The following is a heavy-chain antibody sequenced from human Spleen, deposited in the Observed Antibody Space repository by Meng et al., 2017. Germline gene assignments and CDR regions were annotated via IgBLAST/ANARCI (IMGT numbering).Heavy chain of an antibody. V-gene: IGHV4-34*01. D-gene: IGHD6-19*01. CDR1: GGSFSGYS. Sequence: QLQQWGARLLKPSETLSLTCAVYGGSFSGYSWSWIRQPPGKGLEWIGEINHSGSTNYNPSLKSRVTISVDTSKNQFSLKLSSVTAADTAVYYCARKGLGLGFDYWGQGTLVTVSS. J-gene: IGHJ4*02. CDR2: INHSGST. CDR3: ARKGLGLGFDY.